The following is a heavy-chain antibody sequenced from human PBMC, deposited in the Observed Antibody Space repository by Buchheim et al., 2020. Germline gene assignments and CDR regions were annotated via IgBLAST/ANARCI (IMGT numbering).Heavy chain of an antibody. V-gene: IGHV3-48*01. CDR3: ARRGGPVIASAGSNWYFDL. D-gene: IGHD6-13*01. CDR1: GFTFSSYS. CDR2: ITSSGGAL. Sequence: EVQLVESGGGSVQPGGSLRLSCAASGFTFSSYSMNWVRQAPGRGLEWLSYITSSGGALYYADSVKGRFTISRDSAKNSLYLQMNSLTAEDTAVYYCARRGGPVIASAGSNWYFDLWGRGTL. J-gene: IGHJ2*01.